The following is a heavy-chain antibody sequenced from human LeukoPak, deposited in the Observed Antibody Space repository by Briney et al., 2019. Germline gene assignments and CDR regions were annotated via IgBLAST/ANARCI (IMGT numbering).Heavy chain of an antibody. V-gene: IGHV1-2*02. CDR2: INPNSGGT. CDR3: ARVPLYCSSTSCYHMDV. D-gene: IGHD2-2*01. Sequence: ASVKVSCKASGYTFTGYYMHWVRQAPGQGLEWMGWINPNSGGTNYAQKFQGRVTMTRDTSISTAYMELSRLRSGDTAVYYCARVPLYCSSTSCYHMDVWGKGTTVTVSS. CDR1: GYTFTGYY. J-gene: IGHJ6*03.